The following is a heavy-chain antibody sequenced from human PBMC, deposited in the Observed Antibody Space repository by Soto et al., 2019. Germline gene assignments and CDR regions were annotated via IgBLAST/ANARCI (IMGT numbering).Heavy chain of an antibody. D-gene: IGHD3-22*01. J-gene: IGHJ5*02. V-gene: IGHV4-59*08. CDR3: ARLGGYYQSLDP. Sequence: IRQTPGKGLEWIGYIYYSGSTNSNPSFKSRVTISIDTSNSQFSLKLSSVTAADTAMYYCARLGGYYQSLDPCGEGTLV. CDR2: IYYSGST.